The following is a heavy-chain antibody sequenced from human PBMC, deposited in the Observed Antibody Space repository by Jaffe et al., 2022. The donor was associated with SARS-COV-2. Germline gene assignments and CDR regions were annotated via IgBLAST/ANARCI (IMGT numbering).Heavy chain of an antibody. CDR3: ANSDSSSSAWFDP. D-gene: IGHD6-6*01. Sequence: EVQLVQSGAEVKKPGESLKISCKGSRDSFTSYWIGWVRQMPGKGLEWMGVIYPGDSHTKYSPSVQGHVTISADKSTSTAYLQWSSLKASDTAMYYCANSDSSSSAWFDPWGQGTLVTVSS. CDR1: RDSFTSYW. V-gene: IGHV5-51*01. CDR2: IYPGDSHT. J-gene: IGHJ5*02.